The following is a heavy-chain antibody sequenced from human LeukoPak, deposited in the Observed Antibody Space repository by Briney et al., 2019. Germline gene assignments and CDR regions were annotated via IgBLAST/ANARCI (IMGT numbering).Heavy chain of an antibody. CDR3: ARDGSVLRFLEWLFFLDY. CDR2: MSNDGSKK. CDR1: GFTFSSHA. Sequence: GKSLRLSCAASGFTFSSHAMHWVRQAPGKGLEWVAIMSNDGSKKFYADSLKGRFTISRDNSKNTLYLQMNSLRSEDTAVYFCARDGSVLRFLEWLFFLDYWGRGTLVTVSS. V-gene: IGHV3-30*01. J-gene: IGHJ4*02. D-gene: IGHD3-3*01.